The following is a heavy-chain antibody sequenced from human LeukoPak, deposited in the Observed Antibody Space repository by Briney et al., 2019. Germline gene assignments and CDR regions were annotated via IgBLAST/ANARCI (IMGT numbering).Heavy chain of an antibody. V-gene: IGHV3-30*04. D-gene: IGHD3-10*01. CDR2: ISYDGSNK. CDR3: AQMAAYDVGSSDY. J-gene: IGHJ4*02. CDR1: GFTFSSYA. Sequence: PGGSLRLSCAASGFTFSSYAMHWVRQAPGQGLEWVAVISYDGSNKYYADSVKGRFTVSRDNSKNTLYLQMNSLRAEDTAVFFCAQMAAYDVGSSDYWGQGTLVTVSS.